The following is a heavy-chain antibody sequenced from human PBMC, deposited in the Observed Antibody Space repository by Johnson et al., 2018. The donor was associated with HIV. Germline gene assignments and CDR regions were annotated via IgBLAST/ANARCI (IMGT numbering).Heavy chain of an antibody. CDR3: ARGSYGYGDAFDI. CDR2: IGTAGDT. D-gene: IGHD5-18*01. J-gene: IGHJ3*02. Sequence: VQLVESGGGLVQPGGSLRLSCAASGFTFDDYAMHWVRQATGKGLEWVSAIGTAGDTYYPGSVKGRFTISRENAKNSLYLQMNSLRAGDTAVYYCARGSYGYGDAFDIWGQGTMVTVSS. V-gene: IGHV3-13*01. CDR1: GFTFDDYA.